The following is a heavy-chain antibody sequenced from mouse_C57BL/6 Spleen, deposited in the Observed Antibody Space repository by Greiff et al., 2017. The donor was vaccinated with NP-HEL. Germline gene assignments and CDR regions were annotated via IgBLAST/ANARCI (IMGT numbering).Heavy chain of an antibody. V-gene: IGHV1-55*01. J-gene: IGHJ4*01. CDR3: ARDFYYGSSYAMDY. CDR2: IYPGSGST. CDR1: GYTFTSYW. Sequence: QVQLQQPGAELVKPGASVKMSCKASGYTFTSYWITWVKQRPGQGLEWIGDIYPGSGSTTYNEKFKSKATLTVDTSSSTAYMQLSSLTSEDSAVYYCARDFYYGSSYAMDYWGQGTSVTVSS. D-gene: IGHD1-1*01.